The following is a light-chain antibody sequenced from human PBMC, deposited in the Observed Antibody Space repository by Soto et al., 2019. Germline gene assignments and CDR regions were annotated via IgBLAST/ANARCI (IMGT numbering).Light chain of an antibody. J-gene: IGLJ1*01. CDR1: SSDVGGYNY. V-gene: IGLV2-11*01. CDR3: CSYAGSYTFYV. Sequence: QSVLTQPRSVSGSPGQSVTISCTGTSSDVGGYNYVSWYQQHPGKAPKLMIYDVSKRPSGVPDRFSGSKSGNTASLTISVLQAEDEADYYCCSYAGSYTFYVFGTGTKLTVL. CDR2: DVS.